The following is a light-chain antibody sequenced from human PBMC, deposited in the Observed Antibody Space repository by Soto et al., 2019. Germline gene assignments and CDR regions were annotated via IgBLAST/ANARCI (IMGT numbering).Light chain of an antibody. Sequence: EIVMTQSPATLSVSPGETATLSCRASQSVAGNLAWYQQKTGQPPRLLIYGASSRATGIPDRFSGSGSGTDLNLTISRLEPEDFAVYYCQQYGSSPPTCGQGTKVDIK. CDR3: QQYGSSPPT. CDR2: GAS. CDR1: QSVAGN. V-gene: IGKV3-20*01. J-gene: IGKJ1*01.